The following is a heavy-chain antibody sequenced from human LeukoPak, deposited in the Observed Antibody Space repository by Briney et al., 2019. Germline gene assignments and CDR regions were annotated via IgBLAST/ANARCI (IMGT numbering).Heavy chain of an antibody. V-gene: IGHV3-48*03. CDR3: ARGSYSGSFRGDY. D-gene: IGHD1-26*01. CDR1: GFTFSSYE. CDR2: ISSSGTTT. Sequence: PGGSLRLSCAASGFTFSSYEMNWVRQAPGKGLEWVSYISSSGTTTYYADSVKGRLTISRDNSKNTLYLQMNSLRAEDTAVYYCARGSYSGSFRGDYWGQGTLVTVSS. J-gene: IGHJ4*02.